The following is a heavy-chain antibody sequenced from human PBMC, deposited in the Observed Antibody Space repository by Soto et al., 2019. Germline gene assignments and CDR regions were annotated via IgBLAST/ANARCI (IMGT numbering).Heavy chain of an antibody. Sequence: EVQLVESGGGLVQPGGSLRLSCAASGFTVSNKYMSWVRQAPGGGLEWVSVLYNDGRTYYADSVKGRFTFSRDNSKNTLFLQMNSRRAEDTAIYYCARGVGKSWCHDNWGQGTLVTVSS. CDR3: ARGVGKSWCHDN. V-gene: IGHV3-66*01. J-gene: IGHJ4*02. CDR1: GFTVSNKY. D-gene: IGHD6-13*01. CDR2: LYNDGRT.